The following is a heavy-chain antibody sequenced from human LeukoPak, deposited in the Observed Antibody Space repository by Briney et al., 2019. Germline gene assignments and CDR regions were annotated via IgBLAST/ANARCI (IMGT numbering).Heavy chain of an antibody. CDR1: GYTFTSYG. D-gene: IGHD3-3*01. J-gene: IGHJ4*02. V-gene: IGHV1-18*01. Sequence: ASVKVSCKASGYTFTSYGISWVRQAPGQGLEWMGWVSGYNGDTNYAQKLQGRVTMTTDTSTGTAYMELRSLRSDDTAVYYCARDGGITIFGVVPFDYWGQGTLVTVSS. CDR3: ARDGGITIFGVVPFDY. CDR2: VSGYNGDT.